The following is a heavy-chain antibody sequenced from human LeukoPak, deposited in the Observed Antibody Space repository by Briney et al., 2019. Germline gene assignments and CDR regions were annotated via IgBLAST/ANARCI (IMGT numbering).Heavy chain of an antibody. CDR2: ISSSGSTI. V-gene: IGHV3-11*04. CDR1: GFTFSDYY. Sequence: PGGSLRLSCAASGFTFSDYYMSWIRQAPGKGLEWVSYISSSGSTIYYADSVKGRFTISRDNAKNSLYLQMNSLRAEDTAVYYCARDLAYCGGDCPRPNWFDPWGQGTLVTVSS. CDR3: ARDLAYCGGDCPRPNWFDP. J-gene: IGHJ5*02. D-gene: IGHD2-21*02.